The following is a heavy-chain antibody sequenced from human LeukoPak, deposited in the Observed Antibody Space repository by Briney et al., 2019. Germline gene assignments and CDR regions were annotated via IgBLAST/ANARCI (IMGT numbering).Heavy chain of an antibody. V-gene: IGHV3-33*05. Sequence: GGSLRLSCAASGFTFSSYSMQWVRQTPGKGLEWVGIMSNSGENTFYGEAVKGRFTISRDNSQNTLYLQMNSLRAEDTAVYYCARGKWEPLDYWGQGTLVTVSS. D-gene: IGHD1-26*01. CDR2: MSNSGENT. CDR3: ARGKWEPLDY. CDR1: GFTFSSYS. J-gene: IGHJ4*02.